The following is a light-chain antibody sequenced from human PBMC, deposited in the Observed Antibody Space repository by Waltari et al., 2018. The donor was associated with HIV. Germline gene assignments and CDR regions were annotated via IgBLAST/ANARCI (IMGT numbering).Light chain of an antibody. CDR3: QTWDTSIQV. CDR2: VGTNGSH. V-gene: IGLV4-69*01. Sequence: QVVLTQSPSASASLGASVKLTCTLSSGHNNYAIAWHQQQPEKGPRYLMRVGTNGSHIKGDGIPDRFSSSSSGTERCLIISSLQSEDEADYYCQTWDTSIQVFGGGTKLTVL. J-gene: IGLJ3*02. CDR1: SGHNNYA.